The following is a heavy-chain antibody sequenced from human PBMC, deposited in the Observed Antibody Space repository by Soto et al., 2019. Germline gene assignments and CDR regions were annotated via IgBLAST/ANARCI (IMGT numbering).Heavy chain of an antibody. CDR2: ISAGSTYI. J-gene: IGHJ4*02. CDR3: AKKVNSGSGSQYFDY. V-gene: IGHV3-21*04. D-gene: IGHD3-10*01. Sequence: GVLQSLRCAAAGVTFNIYGMNWVRQATGKGLEWVSSISAGSTYIYYADSVKGRFTISRDNSKNTLFLQMNSLRAEDTAIYYCAKKVNSGSGSQYFDYWGQGTLVTVSS. CDR1: GVTFNIYG.